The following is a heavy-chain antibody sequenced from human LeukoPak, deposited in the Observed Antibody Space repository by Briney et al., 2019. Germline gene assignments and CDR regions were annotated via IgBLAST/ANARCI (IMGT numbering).Heavy chain of an antibody. CDR2: IWYDGSNK. CDR1: GFTFSSYG. J-gene: IGHJ3*02. Sequence: GRSLRLSCAASGFTFSSYGMHWVRQAPGKGLEWVAVIWYDGSNKYYADPVKGRFTISRDNSKNTLYLQMNSLRAEDTAVYYCARPRTTGIRPDAFDIWGQGTMVTVSS. V-gene: IGHV3-33*01. CDR3: ARPRTTGIRPDAFDI. D-gene: IGHD1-1*01.